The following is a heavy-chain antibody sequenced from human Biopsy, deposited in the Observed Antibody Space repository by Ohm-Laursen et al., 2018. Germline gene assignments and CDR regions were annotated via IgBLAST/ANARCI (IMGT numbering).Heavy chain of an antibody. CDR1: GFTFRSYA. D-gene: IGHD3-16*01. CDR2: ISGSGSHT. Sequence: SLRLSCAASGFTFRSYAMSWVRQAPGKGLEWVSAISGSGSHTYYEDSVKGRFTISRDNAKNSLYLQMNSLRAEDTALYYCAKDSGGSPLGELFHWGQGNLVTVSS. V-gene: IGHV3-23*01. CDR3: AKDSGGSPLGELFH. J-gene: IGHJ4*02.